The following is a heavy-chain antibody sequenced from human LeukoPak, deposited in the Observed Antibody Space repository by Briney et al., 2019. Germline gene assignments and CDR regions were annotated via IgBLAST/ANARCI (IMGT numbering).Heavy chain of an antibody. Sequence: GGSLRLSSAASGFTFSSYAMTWVRQAPGKGLEWVSTITGGGGTTYYPDSVKGRFTISRDNSKNTLYLQMNSLRAEDTAVYYCARVTTSGSYKFDYWGQGTLVTVSS. CDR3: ARVTTSGSYKFDY. V-gene: IGHV3-23*01. CDR2: ITGGGGTT. CDR1: GFTFSSYA. D-gene: IGHD3-10*01. J-gene: IGHJ4*02.